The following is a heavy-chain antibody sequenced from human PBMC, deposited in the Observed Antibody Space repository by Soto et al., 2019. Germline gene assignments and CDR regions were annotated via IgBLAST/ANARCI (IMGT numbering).Heavy chain of an antibody. CDR3: TRTKDTAMVNDAFDI. J-gene: IGHJ3*02. CDR2: IRSKANSYAT. V-gene: IGHV3-73*01. CDR1: GFTFSGSA. Sequence: GGSLRLSCAASGFTFSGSAMHWVRQASGKGLEWVGRIRSKANSYATAYAASVKGRFTISRDDSKNTAYLQMNSPKTEDTAVYYCTRTKDTAMVNDAFDIWGQGTMVTVSS. D-gene: IGHD5-18*01.